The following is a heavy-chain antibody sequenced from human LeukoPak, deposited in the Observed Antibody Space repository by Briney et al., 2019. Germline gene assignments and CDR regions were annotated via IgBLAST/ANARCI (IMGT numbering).Heavy chain of an antibody. CDR1: GFTLSFHG. J-gene: IGHJ4*02. D-gene: IGHD6-13*01. CDR2: IWYDGSNE. V-gene: IGHV3-33*01. Sequence: GRSLRLSCTASGFTLSFHGMHWVRQAPGKGLEWVAVIWYDGSNEYDADSVKGRFTISRDNSKNTVHLQMNSLRAEDTAIYYCARDVRRAATGTMNYWGQGTLVTVSS. CDR3: ARDVRRAATGTMNY.